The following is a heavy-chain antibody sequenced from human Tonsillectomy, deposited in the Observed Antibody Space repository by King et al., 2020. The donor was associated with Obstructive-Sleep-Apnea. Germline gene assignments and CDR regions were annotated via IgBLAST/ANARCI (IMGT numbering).Heavy chain of an antibody. Sequence: QLVQSGAEVKKPGASVKVSCKASGYTFTSYDINWVRQATGQGLEWMGWMNPNSGNTGYAQKFQGRVTMTRNTSLSTASMEVSSLRSEDTAVYYCASQGGRGQLPLLVPWGQGTLVTVSS. CDR3: ASQGGRGQLPLLVP. D-gene: IGHD2-2*01. V-gene: IGHV1-8*01. J-gene: IGHJ5*02. CDR1: GYTFTSYD. CDR2: MNPNSGNT.